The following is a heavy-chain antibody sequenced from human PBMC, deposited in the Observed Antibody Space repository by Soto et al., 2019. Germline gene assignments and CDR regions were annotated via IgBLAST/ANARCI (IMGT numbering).Heavy chain of an antibody. CDR3: ARVNGGYARGYSYYMDV. J-gene: IGHJ6*03. Sequence: GGSLRLSCAASGLTFSNYWMSWVRQAPGKGLEWVANIKQDGIEKYYVDSVKGRFTISRDNAKNSLYLQMNSLRAEDTAVYYCARVNGGYARGYSYYMDVWGKGTMVTVSS. D-gene: IGHD5-12*01. CDR1: GLTFSNYW. V-gene: IGHV3-7*01. CDR2: IKQDGIEK.